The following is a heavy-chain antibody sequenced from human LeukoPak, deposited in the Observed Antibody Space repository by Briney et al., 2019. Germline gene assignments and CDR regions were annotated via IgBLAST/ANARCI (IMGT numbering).Heavy chain of an antibody. CDR1: GYSISSGYY. CDR3: ARANPPFATDFDY. Sequence: SETLSLTCTVSGYSISSGYYCGWIRQPPGQGLEWIAGMYQSGSTYYNPSLKSRVTISVDTSKNQFSLKLSSVTAADTAVYYCARANPPFATDFDYWGQGTLVTVSS. J-gene: IGHJ4*02. D-gene: IGHD2-15*01. V-gene: IGHV4-38-2*02. CDR2: MYQSGST.